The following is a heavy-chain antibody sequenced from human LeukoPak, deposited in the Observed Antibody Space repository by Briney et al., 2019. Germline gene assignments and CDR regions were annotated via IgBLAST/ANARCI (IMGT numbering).Heavy chain of an antibody. V-gene: IGHV3-23*01. J-gene: IGHJ4*02. CDR3: AKDSPGYSSSWPRIFDY. Sequence: GGSLRLSCAASGFTFSSYAMSWVRQAPGKGLEWVSAISGSGGSTYYADSVKGRFTISRDNPKNTLYLQMNSLRAEDTAVYYCAKDSPGYSSSWPRIFDYWGQGTLVTVSS. CDR1: GFTFSSYA. D-gene: IGHD6-13*01. CDR2: ISGSGGST.